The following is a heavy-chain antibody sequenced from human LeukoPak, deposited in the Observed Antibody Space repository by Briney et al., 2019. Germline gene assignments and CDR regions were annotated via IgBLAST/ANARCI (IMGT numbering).Heavy chain of an antibody. V-gene: IGHV3-7*01. D-gene: IGHD5-12*01. CDR3: ARWGQTSGYYYVDN. CDR1: GFTFSSYS. CDR2: IKQDGSVK. Sequence: PGGSLRLSCAASGFTFSSYSMNWVRQAPGRGLEWVASIKQDGSVKYYVDSVKGRFTISRDNARNSLSLQMNSLGVEDTAVYFCARWGQTSGYYYVDNWGQGTLVTVSS. J-gene: IGHJ4*02.